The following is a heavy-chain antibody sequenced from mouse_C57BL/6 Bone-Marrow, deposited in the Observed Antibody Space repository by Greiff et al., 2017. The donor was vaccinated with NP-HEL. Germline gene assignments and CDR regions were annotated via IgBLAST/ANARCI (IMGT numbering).Heavy chain of an antibody. CDR3: ASSLFAY. J-gene: IGHJ3*01. V-gene: IGHV1-54*01. Sequence: QVQLQQSGAELVRPGTSVKVSCKASGYAFTNYLIEWVKQRPGQGLEWIGVINPGSGGTNYNEKFMGKATLTADKSSSTAYRQLSGVTSKDSAVYICASSLFAYGGQGTRVTVTA. CDR1: GYAFTNYL. CDR2: INPGSGGT. D-gene: IGHD6-1*01.